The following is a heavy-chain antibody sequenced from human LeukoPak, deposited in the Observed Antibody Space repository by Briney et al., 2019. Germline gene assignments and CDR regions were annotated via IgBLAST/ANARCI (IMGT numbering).Heavy chain of an antibody. D-gene: IGHD4-17*01. J-gene: IGHJ3*02. CDR1: GFIFGRYA. V-gene: IGHV3-23*01. CDR2: ISGSGAGI. Sequence: GGSLRLSCAASGFIFGRYAMSWVRQAPGKGLEWVSYISGSGAGIDYADSVKGRFTISRDNSKNTVYLQMNSLRAEDTAVYYCAKPKDYGDYKDAFDIWGQGTMVTVSS. CDR3: AKPKDYGDYKDAFDI.